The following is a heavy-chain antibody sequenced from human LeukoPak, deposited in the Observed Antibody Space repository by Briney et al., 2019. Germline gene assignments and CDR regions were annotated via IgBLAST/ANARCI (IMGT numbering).Heavy chain of an antibody. CDR3: ARDSTGTNWFGP. J-gene: IGHJ5*02. CDR1: GYTFTSYG. D-gene: IGHD1-1*01. Sequence: GASVKVSCKASGYTFTSYGISWVRQAPGQGLEWMGWISAYNGNTNYAQKPQGRVTMTTDTSTSTAYMELRSLRSDDAAVYYCARDSTGTNWFGPWGQGTLVTVSS. V-gene: IGHV1-18*01. CDR2: ISAYNGNT.